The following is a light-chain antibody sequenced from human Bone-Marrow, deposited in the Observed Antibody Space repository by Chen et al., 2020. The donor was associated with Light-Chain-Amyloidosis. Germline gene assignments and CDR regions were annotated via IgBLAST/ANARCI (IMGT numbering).Light chain of an antibody. V-gene: IGLV2-14*01. CDR1: SGDVGTYNY. J-gene: IGLJ1*01. Sequence: QSSLTQPASVSGSPGQSTTISCTGTSGDVGTYNYVSWYQQHPGKAPKVMIYAVSNRPSGVSNRFSGSKSGNTASLTISGLQAEDEADYYCSSFTSSSSYVFGPGTKVTVL. CDR3: SSFTSSSSYV. CDR2: AVS.